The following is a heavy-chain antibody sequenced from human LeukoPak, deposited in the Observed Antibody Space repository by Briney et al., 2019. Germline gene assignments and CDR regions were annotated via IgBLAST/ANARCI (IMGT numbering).Heavy chain of an antibody. Sequence: GGSLRLSCAVSGFTVSSNHMSWVRQAPGKGLEWVSIIYNGGSTYYADSVKGRFTISRDNSKNTLFLQMNSLRADDTAVYYCAREFGSWLEWGQGTLVTVSS. CDR2: IYNGGST. D-gene: IGHD6-13*01. CDR3: AREFGSWLE. J-gene: IGHJ4*02. CDR1: GFTVSSNH. V-gene: IGHV3-53*01.